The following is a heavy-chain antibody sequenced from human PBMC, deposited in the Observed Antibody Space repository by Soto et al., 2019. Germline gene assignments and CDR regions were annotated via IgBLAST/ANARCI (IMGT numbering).Heavy chain of an antibody. CDR2: IYYSGST. Sequence: QVQLQESGPGLVKPSQTLSLTCTVSGGSISSGGYYWSWIRQHPGKGLEWIGYIYYSGSTYYNPSLKSHVTISVDTSKNQVALKLSSVTAADTAVYYCASARVPAATPLYAFDIWGQGTMVTVSS. V-gene: IGHV4-31*01. J-gene: IGHJ3*02. CDR1: GGSISSGGYY. CDR3: ASARVPAATPLYAFDI. D-gene: IGHD2-2*01.